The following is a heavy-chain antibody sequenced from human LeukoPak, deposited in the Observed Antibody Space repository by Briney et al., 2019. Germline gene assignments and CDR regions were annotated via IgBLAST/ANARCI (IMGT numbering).Heavy chain of an antibody. D-gene: IGHD3-10*01. CDR2: INSDGSST. CDR3: AREAGSGSLLYYYYYGMDA. J-gene: IGHJ6*04. V-gene: IGHV3-74*01. CDR1: GFTFSSYW. Sequence: PGGSLRLSCAASGFTFSSYWMHWVRQAPGKGLVWVSRINSDGSSTSYADSVKGRFTISRDNAKNTLYLQMNSLRAEDTAVYYCAREAGSGSLLYYYYYGMDAWGKGTTVTVSS.